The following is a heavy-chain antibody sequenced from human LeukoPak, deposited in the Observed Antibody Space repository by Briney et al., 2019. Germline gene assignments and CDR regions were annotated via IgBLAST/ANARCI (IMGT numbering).Heavy chain of an antibody. V-gene: IGHV4-4*07. CDR2: IYTSGST. J-gene: IGHJ3*02. D-gene: IGHD3-3*01. CDR3: ARDILRFLEWTDDAFDI. Sequence: SETLSLTCTVSGGSISSYYWSWIRQPAGKGLEWIARIYTSGSTNYNPSLKSRVTMSVDTSKNQFSLKLSSVTAADTAVYYCARDILRFLEWTDDAFDIWGQGTMVTVSS. CDR1: GGSISSYY.